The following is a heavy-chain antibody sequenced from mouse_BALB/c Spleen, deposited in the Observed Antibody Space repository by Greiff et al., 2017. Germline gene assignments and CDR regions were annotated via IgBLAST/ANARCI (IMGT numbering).Heavy chain of an antibody. Sequence: EVQVVESGGGLVKPGGSLKLSCAASGFTFSSYAMSWVRQTPEKRLEWVASISSGGSTYYPDSVKGRFTISRDNARNILYLQMSSLRSEDTAMYYCARAIGDYMDYWGQGTSVTVSS. CDR1: GFTFSSYA. J-gene: IGHJ4*01. CDR3: ARAIGDYMDY. D-gene: IGHD2-4*01. V-gene: IGHV5-6-5*01. CDR2: ISSGGST.